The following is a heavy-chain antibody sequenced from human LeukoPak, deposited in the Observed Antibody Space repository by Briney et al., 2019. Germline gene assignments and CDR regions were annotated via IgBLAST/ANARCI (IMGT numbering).Heavy chain of an antibody. CDR2: INAGNGNT. CDR3: ARAGGYCGRISCPYYFDY. V-gene: IGHV1-3*03. CDR1: GYTFTSYA. J-gene: IGHJ4*02. D-gene: IGHD2-15*01. Sequence: GASVKVSCKASGYTFTSYAMHWVRQAPGQRLEWMGWINAGNGNTKYSQEFQGRVTITRDTSASAVYMELSSLRSDDMAVYYCARAGGYCGRISCPYYFDYWGQGSLVAVSS.